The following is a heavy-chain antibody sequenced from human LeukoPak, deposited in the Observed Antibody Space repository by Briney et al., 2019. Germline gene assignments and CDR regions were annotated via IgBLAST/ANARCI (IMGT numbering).Heavy chain of an antibody. Sequence: GRSLRLSCAASGFTFSSYGMHWVRQAPGKGLEWVAVISYDGSNKYYADSVKGRFTISRDNSKNTLYLQMNSLRAEDTAVYYCAKVSRYCSGGSCYSSYYYYGMDVWGQGTTVTVSS. CDR3: AKVSRYCSGGSCYSSYYYYGMDV. J-gene: IGHJ6*02. CDR2: ISYDGSNK. V-gene: IGHV3-30*18. D-gene: IGHD2-15*01. CDR1: GFTFSSYG.